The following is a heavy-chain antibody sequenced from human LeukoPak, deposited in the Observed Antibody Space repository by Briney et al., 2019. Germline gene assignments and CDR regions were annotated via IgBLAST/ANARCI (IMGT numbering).Heavy chain of an antibody. D-gene: IGHD3-22*01. J-gene: IGHJ4*02. CDR1: GYTFINYD. CDR2: INPNSGGT. V-gene: IGHV1-2*02. Sequence: ASVKVSCKASGYTFINYDINWVRQAPGQGLEWMGWINPNSGGTNYAQKFQGRVTMTRDTSISTAYMELSRLRSDDTAVYYCARDLYYYDSSGYYYGGSGDYWGQGTLVTVSS. CDR3: ARDLYYYDSSGYYYGGSGDY.